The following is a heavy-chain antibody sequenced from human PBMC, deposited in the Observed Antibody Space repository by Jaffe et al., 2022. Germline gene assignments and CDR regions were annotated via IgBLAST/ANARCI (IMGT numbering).Heavy chain of an antibody. CDR2: IYYSGST. J-gene: IGHJ5*02. CDR1: GGSISSSSYY. Sequence: QLQLQESGPGLVKPSETLSLTCTVSGGSISSSSYYWGWIRQPPGKGLEWIGSIYYSGSTYYNPSLKSRVTISVDTSKNQFSLKLSSVTAADTAVYYCATPRYYDFWSGYYTGWFDPWGQGTLVTVSS. CDR3: ATPRYYDFWSGYYTGWFDP. V-gene: IGHV4-39*01. D-gene: IGHD3-3*01.